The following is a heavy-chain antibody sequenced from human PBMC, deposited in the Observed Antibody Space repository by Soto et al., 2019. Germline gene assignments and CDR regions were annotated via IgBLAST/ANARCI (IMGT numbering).Heavy chain of an antibody. CDR2: INHSGST. J-gene: IGHJ4*02. CDR3: ARVPGYSGYDDRLDY. CDR1: GGSFSGYY. D-gene: IGHD5-12*01. Sequence: SETLSLTCAVYGGSFSGYYWSWIRQPPGKGLEWIGEINHSGSTNYNPSLKSRVTISVDTSKNQFSLKLSSVTAADTAVYYCARVPGYSGYDDRLDYWGQGTLVTVSS. V-gene: IGHV4-34*01.